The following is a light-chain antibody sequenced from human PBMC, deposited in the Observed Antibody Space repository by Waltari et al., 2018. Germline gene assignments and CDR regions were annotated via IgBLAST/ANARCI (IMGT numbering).Light chain of an antibody. V-gene: IGKV1-12*01. Sequence: DIQMTQSPSSVSASVGDRVTITCRASQGISTWLAWYQQKPGQAPQLLINAASTLQSGVPSRFSGSGSGTDFTLTISNLQPEDFATYYCQQGSIFPRTFGQGTKVEIQ. CDR2: AAS. CDR1: QGISTW. J-gene: IGKJ1*01. CDR3: QQGSIFPRT.